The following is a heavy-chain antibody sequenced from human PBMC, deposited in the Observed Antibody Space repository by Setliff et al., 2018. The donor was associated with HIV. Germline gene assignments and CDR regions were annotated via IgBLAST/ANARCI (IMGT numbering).Heavy chain of an antibody. CDR3: ARSVRHRTVTMIVGRFDP. CDR2: INHSGST. Sequence: PSETLSLTCTVSGGSISSYYWSWIRQPPGKGLEWIGEINHSGSTNYNPSLKSRVTISVDTSKNQFSLKLSSVTAADTAVYYCARSVRHRTVTMIVGRFDPWGQGALVTVSS. CDR1: GGSISSYY. V-gene: IGHV4-34*01. D-gene: IGHD3-22*01. J-gene: IGHJ5*02.